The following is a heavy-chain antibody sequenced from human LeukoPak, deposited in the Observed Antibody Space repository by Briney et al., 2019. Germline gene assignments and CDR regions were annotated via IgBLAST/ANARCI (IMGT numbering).Heavy chain of an antibody. J-gene: IGHJ4*02. CDR3: ARDWGITFGGVIAVD. CDR2: IYSGGST. V-gene: IGHV3-53*01. Sequence: GGSLRLSCAASGFTVSSNYMSWVRQAPGKGLEWVSVIYSGGSTYYADSVKGRFTISRDNSKNTLYLQMNSLRAEDTAVHYCARDWGITFGGVIAVDWGQGTLVTVSS. CDR1: GFTVSSNY. D-gene: IGHD3-16*02.